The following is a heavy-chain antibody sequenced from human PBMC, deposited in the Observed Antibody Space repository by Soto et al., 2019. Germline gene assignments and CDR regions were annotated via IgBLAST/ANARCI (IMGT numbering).Heavy chain of an antibody. CDR2: IIPVFRTS. D-gene: IGHD3-16*01. J-gene: IGHJ4*02. CDR1: GVTFSSYA. V-gene: IGHV1-69*18. CDR3: AKDGSWDGGGGAS. Sequence: QVQLVQSGAELKKPGSSVKVSCSASGVTFSSYAFTWVRQAPGQGLEWMGNIIPVFRTSNYAQGFQGRLTISADESTNTIYMELSSLRSEDTGVYFCAKDGSWDGGGGASWGQGTLVIVSS.